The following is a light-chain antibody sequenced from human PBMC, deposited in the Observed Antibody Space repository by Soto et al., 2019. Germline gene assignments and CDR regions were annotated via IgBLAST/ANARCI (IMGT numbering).Light chain of an antibody. Sequence: QSLLAQPPSVSWAPGQRVTISCTGSSSNIGAGYHVHWYQQLPGAAPKLLIFGDSNRPSGVPDRFSGSKSGTSASLAITGLQADDEADYYCQSSDSRLSGSDVFGTGTKVTVL. V-gene: IGLV1-40*01. CDR2: GDS. J-gene: IGLJ1*01. CDR1: SSNIGAGYH. CDR3: QSSDSRLSGSDV.